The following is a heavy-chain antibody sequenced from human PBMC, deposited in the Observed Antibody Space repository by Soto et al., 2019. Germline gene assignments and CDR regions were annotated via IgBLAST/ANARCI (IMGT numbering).Heavy chain of an antibody. CDR1: GGTFSSYA. CDR3: ARDLRVLYYYDSSGPLDAFDI. CDR2: IIPIFGTA. V-gene: IGHV1-69*13. Sequence: ASVKVSCKASGGTFSSYAISWVRQAPGQGLEWMGGIIPIFGTANYAQKFQGRVTITAGESTSTAYMELSSLRSEDTAVYYCARDLRVLYYYDSSGPLDAFDIWGQGTMVTVSS. J-gene: IGHJ3*02. D-gene: IGHD3-22*01.